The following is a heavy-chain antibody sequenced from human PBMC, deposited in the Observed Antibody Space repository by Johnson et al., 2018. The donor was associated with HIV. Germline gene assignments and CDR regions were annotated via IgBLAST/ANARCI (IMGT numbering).Heavy chain of an antibody. D-gene: IGHD6-19*01. J-gene: IGHJ3*02. CDR2: ISYDGSNK. CDR1: GFTFSSYA. V-gene: IGHV3-30-3*01. Sequence: QVQLVESGGGVVQPGRSLRLSCAASGFTFSSYAMHWVRQAPGKGLEWVAVISYDGSNKYYADSVKGRFTIPRDNAKNSLYLQMNSLRAEDTAFYYCARDPPGATGIPVAEDAFDIWGQGTMVTVSP. CDR3: ARDPPGATGIPVAEDAFDI.